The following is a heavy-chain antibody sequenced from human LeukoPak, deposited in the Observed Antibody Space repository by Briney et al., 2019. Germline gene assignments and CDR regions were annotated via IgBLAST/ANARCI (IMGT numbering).Heavy chain of an antibody. Sequence: ASVKVSCKASGYTFTGYYMHWVRQAPGQGPEWMGWINPNSGGTNYAQKFQGRVTMTRDTSISTAYMELSRLRSDDTAVYFCARDQGFWSGDSLDAWGKGTTVTV. CDR2: INPNSGGT. CDR1: GYTFTGYY. J-gene: IGHJ6*03. CDR3: ARDQGFWSGDSLDA. V-gene: IGHV1-2*02. D-gene: IGHD3-3*01.